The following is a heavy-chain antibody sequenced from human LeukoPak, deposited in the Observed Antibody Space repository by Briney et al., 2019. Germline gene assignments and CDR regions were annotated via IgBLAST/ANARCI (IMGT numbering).Heavy chain of an antibody. CDR2: ISSSSSYI. D-gene: IGHD3-10*01. Sequence: GGSLRLSCAASGFTFSSYSKNWVRQAPGKGLEWVSSISSSSSYIYYAGSVKGRFTISRDNAKNSLYLQMNSLRAEDTAVYYCARDGGATMVRGVATYDSWGQGTLVTVSS. CDR3: ARDGGATMVRGVATYDS. CDR1: GFTFSSYS. V-gene: IGHV3-21*01. J-gene: IGHJ4*02.